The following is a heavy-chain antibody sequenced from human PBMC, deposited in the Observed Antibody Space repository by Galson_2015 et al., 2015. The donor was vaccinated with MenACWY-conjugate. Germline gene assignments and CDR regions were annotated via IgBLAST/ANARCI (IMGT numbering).Heavy chain of an antibody. CDR2: TYYSSKWYN. D-gene: IGHD6-13*01. CDR1: GDSVSSNSVA. J-gene: IGHJ4*02. CDR3: AREGSRIWYEIDC. V-gene: IGHV6-1*01. Sequence: CAISGDSVSSNSVAWNWIRQPPARGLEWLGRTYYSSKWYNDYATSVKSRITIKSDTTKNEFSLHLKSVTPDNTAVYYCAREGSRIWYEIDCWGQGTLVTVSS.